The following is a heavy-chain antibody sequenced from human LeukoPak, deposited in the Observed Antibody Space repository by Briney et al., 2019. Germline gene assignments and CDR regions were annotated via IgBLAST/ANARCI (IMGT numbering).Heavy chain of an antibody. Sequence: GRSLRLSCTSSGFTLDDYAMHWVRQAPGKGLEWVSGISWNSGSIGYADSVKGRFTISRDNAKNSLYLQMNSLRAEDTALYYCAKGLGFGEPVDYWGQGTLVTVSS. D-gene: IGHD3-10*01. J-gene: IGHJ4*02. CDR2: ISWNSGSI. CDR1: GFTLDDYA. CDR3: AKGLGFGEPVDY. V-gene: IGHV3-9*01.